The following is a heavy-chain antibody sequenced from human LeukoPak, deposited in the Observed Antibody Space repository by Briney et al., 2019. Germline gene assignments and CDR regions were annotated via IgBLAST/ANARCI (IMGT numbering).Heavy chain of an antibody. CDR2: IIRIFSTT. D-gene: IGHD3-10*01. V-gene: IGHV1-69*13. Sequence: SVKVSCKASGYTFTSYGISWVRQAPGQGLEWMGGIIRIFSTTNYAQKFQGRVTISADESTSTAYMELSSLRAEDTAVYYCAKVEGAMVRAHTALDYFDYWGQGTLVTVSS. CDR1: GYTFTSYG. CDR3: AKVEGAMVRAHTALDYFDY. J-gene: IGHJ4*02.